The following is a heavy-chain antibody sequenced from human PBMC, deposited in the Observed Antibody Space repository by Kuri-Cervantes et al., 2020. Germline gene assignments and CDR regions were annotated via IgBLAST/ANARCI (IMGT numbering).Heavy chain of an antibody. CDR3: TTGFTGRGYGDYGY. V-gene: IGHV3-73*01. CDR2: IRSKANSYAT. CDR1: GFTFSGSA. J-gene: IGHJ4*02. Sequence: GESLKISCAASGFTFSGSAMHWVRQASGKGLEWVGRIRSKANSYATAYAASVKGRFTISRDDSKNTAYLQMNSLKTEDTAVYYCTTGFTGRGYGDYGYWGQGTLVTVSS. D-gene: IGHD4-17*01.